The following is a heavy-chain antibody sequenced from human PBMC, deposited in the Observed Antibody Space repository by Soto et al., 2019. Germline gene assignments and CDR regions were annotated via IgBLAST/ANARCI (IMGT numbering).Heavy chain of an antibody. V-gene: IGHV4-59*08. CDR1: GGYMISYY. Sequence: SETLSLTCTVSGGYMISYYWSWIRQPPGRGLEWIGFIYYAGSTKYNPSLNSRVTISVDTSKNQFSLTVTSVTAADTAVYYCARRIVATETFGYWGQGTLVTVSS. D-gene: IGHD5-12*01. J-gene: IGHJ4*02. CDR3: ARRIVATETFGY. CDR2: IYYAGST.